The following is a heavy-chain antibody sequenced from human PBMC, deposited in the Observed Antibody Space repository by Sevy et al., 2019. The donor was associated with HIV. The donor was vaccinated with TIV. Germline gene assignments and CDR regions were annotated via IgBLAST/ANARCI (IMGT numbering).Heavy chain of an antibody. D-gene: IGHD6-13*01. CDR2: IYSGGSK. Sequence: GGSLRLSCAASGFTVSSNYMSWVRQAPGKGLECVSVIYSGGSKYYADDVKGRLTNSKDNSKNTRYLKMNSLRAEDTAVYYCAQQLVGYDAFDIWGQGTIVTVSS. CDR3: AQQLVGYDAFDI. J-gene: IGHJ3*02. V-gene: IGHV3-53*01. CDR1: GFTVSSNY.